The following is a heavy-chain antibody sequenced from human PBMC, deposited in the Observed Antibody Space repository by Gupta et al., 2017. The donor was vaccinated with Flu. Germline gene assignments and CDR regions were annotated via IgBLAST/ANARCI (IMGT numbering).Heavy chain of an antibody. CDR2: SGST. Sequence: SGSTYYNPSLKSRVTISVDTSKNQFSLKLSSVTAADTAVYYCARDRCRGGSCYVGAFDIWGQGTMVTVSS. V-gene: IGHV4-31*02. J-gene: IGHJ3*02. CDR3: ARDRCRGGSCYVGAFDI. D-gene: IGHD2-15*01.